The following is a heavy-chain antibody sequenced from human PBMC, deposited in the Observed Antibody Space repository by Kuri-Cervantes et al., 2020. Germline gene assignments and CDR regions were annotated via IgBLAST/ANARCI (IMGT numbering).Heavy chain of an antibody. J-gene: IGHJ4*02. CDR1: GYCFISYW. D-gene: IGHD3-10*01. CDR3: ARGFRKYGSGTYTFDY. Sequence: GESLKISCQGSGYCFISYWIGWVRQLPGRGLEWMAIIYPSDTETKYSTSFQGQLTVSTDRSNFTAFLQWRSLKASDTAIYYCARGFRKYGSGTYTFDYWGQGTLVTVSS. CDR2: IYPSDTET. V-gene: IGHV5-51*01.